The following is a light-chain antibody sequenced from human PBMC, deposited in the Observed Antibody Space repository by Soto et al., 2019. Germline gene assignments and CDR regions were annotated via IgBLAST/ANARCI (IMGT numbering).Light chain of an antibody. CDR2: DVS. CDR3: TSNTSSSPPVV. V-gene: IGLV2-14*01. CDR1: SSDVGGYNY. J-gene: IGLJ2*01. Sequence: QSALTQPASVSGSPGQSITISCTGTSSDVGGYNYVSWYQQHPGKAPKLMIYDVSNRPSGVSNRFSGSKSGNTASLTISGLHDEDADDYCCTSNTSSSPPVVFGGGTKLTVL.